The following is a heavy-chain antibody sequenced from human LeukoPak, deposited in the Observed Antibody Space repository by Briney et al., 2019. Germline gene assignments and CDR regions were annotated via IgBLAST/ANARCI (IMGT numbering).Heavy chain of an antibody. D-gene: IGHD3-3*01. CDR1: GGSFSGYY. CDR2: INHSGST. Sequence: PSETLSLTCAVYGGSFSGYYWSWIRQPPGKWLEWIGEINHSGSTNYNPSLKSRVTISVDTSKNQFSLKLSSVTAADTAVYYCAKARITIFGVVKAPDYWGQGTLVTVSS. J-gene: IGHJ4*02. CDR3: AKARITIFGVVKAPDY. V-gene: IGHV4-34*01.